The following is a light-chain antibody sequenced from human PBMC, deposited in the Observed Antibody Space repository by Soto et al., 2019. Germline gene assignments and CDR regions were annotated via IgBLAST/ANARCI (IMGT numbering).Light chain of an antibody. CDR3: LQLNRYPLT. CDR1: EDISTW. Sequence: DIQMTQSPSSLSASVGDRVTITCRSSEDISTWLACYQQKPGKAPELLVYSASTLQSGVPSRFSGGGSETEFSLTIGTLQPEDFATYYCLQLNRYPLTFGGGTKVDIK. CDR2: SAS. V-gene: IGKV1-9*01. J-gene: IGKJ4*01.